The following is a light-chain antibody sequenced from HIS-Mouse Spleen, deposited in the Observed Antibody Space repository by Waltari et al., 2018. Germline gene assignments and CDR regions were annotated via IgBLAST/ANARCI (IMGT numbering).Light chain of an antibody. CDR3: QSADSSGTYVV. V-gene: IGLV3-10*01. Sequence: SYELTQPPSVSVSQGQTARITCSGDALPKQYAYWYQQKSGQAPVLVIYEDSKRPSGIPERFSGSSSGTMATLTISGVQAEDEADYYCQSADSSGTYVVFGGGTKLTVL. CDR2: EDS. J-gene: IGLJ2*01. CDR1: ALPKQY.